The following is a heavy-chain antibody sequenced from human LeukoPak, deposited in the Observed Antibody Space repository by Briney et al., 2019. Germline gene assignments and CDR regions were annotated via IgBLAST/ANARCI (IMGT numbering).Heavy chain of an antibody. CDR3: VRLWEFDY. V-gene: IGHV3-7*01. D-gene: IGHD1-26*01. CDR2: ISQDGTET. J-gene: IGHJ4*02. CDR1: GFNFNDYW. Sequence: PGGSLRLSCAAPGFNFNDYWMTWVRQPPGRGLQWVARISQDGTETLYADSVKGRFTLSKDNADKSLYLQMNSLTTEDTAVYYCVRLWEFDYWGQGTLVTVSS.